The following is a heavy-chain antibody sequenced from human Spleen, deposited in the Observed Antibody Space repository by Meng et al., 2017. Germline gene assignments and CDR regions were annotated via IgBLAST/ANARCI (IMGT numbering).Heavy chain of an antibody. CDR3: ARSGRKYSSSSGY. CDR1: GFTFSSYW. J-gene: IGHJ4*02. D-gene: IGHD6-13*01. V-gene: IGHV3-7*01. CDR2: IKQDGSEK. Sequence: GGSLRLSCAASGFTFSSYWMSWVRQAPGKGLEWVANIKQDGSEKYYVDSVKGRFTISRDNAKNSLYLQMNSLRAEDTAVYYCARSGRKYSSSSGYWGQGTLVTVSS.